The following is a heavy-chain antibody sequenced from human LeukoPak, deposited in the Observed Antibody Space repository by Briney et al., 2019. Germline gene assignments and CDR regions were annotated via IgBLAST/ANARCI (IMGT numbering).Heavy chain of an antibody. CDR1: GGSFSGYY. CDR3: ARGLSTPRYYYDSSAYYRTYYYYYMDI. CDR2: INHSGST. Sequence: PSETLSLTCAVYGGSFSGYYWSWIRQPPGKGLEWIGEINHSGSTNYNPSLKSRVTISVDTSKNQFSLKLSSVTAADTAVYYCARGLSTPRYYYDSSAYYRTYYYYYMDIWSKVTTVTVS. V-gene: IGHV4-34*01. J-gene: IGHJ6*03. D-gene: IGHD3-22*01.